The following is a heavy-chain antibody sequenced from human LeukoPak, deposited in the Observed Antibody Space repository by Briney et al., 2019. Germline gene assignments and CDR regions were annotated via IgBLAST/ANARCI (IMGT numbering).Heavy chain of an antibody. CDR1: GFPFSSHW. CDR2: INQDGSEK. V-gene: IGHV3-7*01. J-gene: IGHJ4*02. D-gene: IGHD3-16*02. CDR3: ARDRTYDYVWGSYRYRDRRAFDY. Sequence: GGSLRLSCAASGFPFSSHWLSWFRQSPGKGLEWVAHINQDGSEKHYVDSVKGRFTISRDNAKNSLYLQMNSLRAEDTAVYYCARDRTYDYVWGSYRYRDRRAFDYWGQGTLVTVSS.